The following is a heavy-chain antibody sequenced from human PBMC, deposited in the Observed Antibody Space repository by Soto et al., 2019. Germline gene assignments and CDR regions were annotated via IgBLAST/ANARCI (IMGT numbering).Heavy chain of an antibody. J-gene: IGHJ5*02. CDR1: GGSISSGGYS. D-gene: IGHD3-10*01. CDR2: IYHSGST. Sequence: SETLSLTCAVSGGSISSGGYSWSWIRQPPGKGLEWIGYIYHSGSTYYNPSLKSRVTISVDRSKNQFSLKLSSVTAADTAVYYCARGGIIMVRGRHWFDPRGQGTLVTVSS. V-gene: IGHV4-30-2*01. CDR3: ARGGIIMVRGRHWFDP.